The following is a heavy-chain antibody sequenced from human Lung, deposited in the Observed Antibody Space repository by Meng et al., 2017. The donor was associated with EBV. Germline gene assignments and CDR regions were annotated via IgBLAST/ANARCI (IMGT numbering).Heavy chain of an antibody. J-gene: IGHJ4*02. CDR1: GGSISSGGYS. CDR3: AINGGDLLFDY. Sequence: QLQPQESGSGLVTPSQTLSLTCAVSGGSISSGGYSWSWIRQPPGKGLEWIGYIYHSGSTYYNPSLKSRVTISVDRSKNQFSLKLSSVTAADTAVYYCAINGGDLLFDYWGQGTLVTVSS. V-gene: IGHV4-30-2*01. D-gene: IGHD2-21*02. CDR2: IYHSGST.